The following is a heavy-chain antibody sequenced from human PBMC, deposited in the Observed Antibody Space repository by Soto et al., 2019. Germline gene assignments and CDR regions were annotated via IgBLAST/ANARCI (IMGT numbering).Heavy chain of an antibody. CDR1: GGTFSSYA. V-gene: IGHV1-69*13. Sequence: SVKVSCKASGGTFSSYAISWVRQAPGQGLEWMGGIIPIFGTANYAQKFQGRVTITADESTSTAYMELSSLRSEDTAVYYCARVRQLDLPRAYYFDYWGQGTLVTVSS. J-gene: IGHJ4*02. CDR2: IIPIFGTA. CDR3: ARVRQLDLPRAYYFDY. D-gene: IGHD1-7*01.